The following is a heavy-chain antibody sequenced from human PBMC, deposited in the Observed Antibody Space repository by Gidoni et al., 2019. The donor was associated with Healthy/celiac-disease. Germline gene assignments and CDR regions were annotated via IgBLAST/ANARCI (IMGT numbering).Heavy chain of an antibody. Sequence: QVQLVESGGGVVQPGRSLRLSCAASGFTFSSYGMHWVRQAPGKGLEWVAVIWYDGSNKYYADSVKGRFTISRDNSKNTLYLQMNSLRAEDTAVYYCARGLWFGELLAGDFDYWGQGTLVTVSS. V-gene: IGHV3-33*01. D-gene: IGHD3-10*01. CDR2: IWYDGSNK. CDR1: GFTFSSYG. J-gene: IGHJ4*02. CDR3: ARGLWFGELLAGDFDY.